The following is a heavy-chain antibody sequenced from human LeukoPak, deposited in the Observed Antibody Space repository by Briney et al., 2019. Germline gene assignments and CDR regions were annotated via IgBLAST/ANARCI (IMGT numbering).Heavy chain of an antibody. CDR1: GFTFSNAW. Sequence: PGGSLRLSCAASGFTFSNAWMSWVRQAPGKGLEWVGRIKSKTDGGTTDYAAPVKDRFTISRDDSKNTLYLQMNSLKTEDTAVYYCTTEAAAAGIICWGQGTLVTVSS. D-gene: IGHD6-13*01. CDR2: IKSKTDGGTT. V-gene: IGHV3-15*01. CDR3: TTEAAAAGIIC. J-gene: IGHJ4*02.